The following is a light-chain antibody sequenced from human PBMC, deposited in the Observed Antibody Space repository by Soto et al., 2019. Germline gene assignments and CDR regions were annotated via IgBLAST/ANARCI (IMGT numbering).Light chain of an antibody. CDR3: AAWDDSLNGWV. J-gene: IGLJ3*02. CDR2: CNN. V-gene: IGLV1-44*01. Sequence: QSVLTQPPSASGTPGQRVTIPCSGSSSNIGIKTVNWYQQLPGTAPKLLIYCNNQRPSGVPDRFSGSKSGTSASLAISGLQSEDEADYYCAAWDDSLNGWVFGGGTKLTVL. CDR1: SSNIGIKT.